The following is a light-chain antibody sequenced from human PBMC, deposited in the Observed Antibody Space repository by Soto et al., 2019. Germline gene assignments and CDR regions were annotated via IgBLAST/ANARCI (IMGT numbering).Light chain of an antibody. CDR1: SSDVGAYNY. V-gene: IGLV2-11*01. J-gene: IGLJ2*01. CDR3: AAWDDSLSGYVV. CDR2: DVS. Sequence: QSVLTQPRSVSGSPGQSVTISCTGTSSDVGAYNYVSWYQQHPGKAPKIMIYDVSERPSGVPDRFTGSKSGNTASLTISGLQAEDEADYYCAAWDDSLSGYVVFGGGTKLTVL.